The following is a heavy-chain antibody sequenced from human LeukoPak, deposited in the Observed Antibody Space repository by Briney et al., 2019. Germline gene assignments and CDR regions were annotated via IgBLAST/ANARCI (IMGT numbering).Heavy chain of an antibody. D-gene: IGHD6-13*01. CDR2: INHSGST. V-gene: IGHV4-34*01. CDR3: AGVGIAAASTPFDY. CDR1: GGSFSGYY. J-gene: IGHJ4*02. Sequence: SETLSLTCAVYGGSFSGYYWSWIRQPPGKGLEWIGEINHSGSTNYNPSLKSRVTISVDTSKNQFSLKLSSVTAADTAVYYCAGVGIAAASTPFDYWGQGTLVTVSS.